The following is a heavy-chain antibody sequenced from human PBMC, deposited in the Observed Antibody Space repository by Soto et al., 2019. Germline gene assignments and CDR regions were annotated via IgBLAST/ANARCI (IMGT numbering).Heavy chain of an antibody. CDR3: ARWGNNKKLDY. V-gene: IGHV3-33*01. D-gene: IGHD3-16*01. J-gene: IGHJ4*02. Sequence: PGGSLRLSCAASGFTFSSNGMHWVRQAPGKGLEWVAVIWYDGSNKYYADSVEGRFFISRDNSKNTLYLQMNSLRAEDTAVYYCARWGNNKKLDYWGQGALVTVSS. CDR2: IWYDGSNK. CDR1: GFTFSSNG.